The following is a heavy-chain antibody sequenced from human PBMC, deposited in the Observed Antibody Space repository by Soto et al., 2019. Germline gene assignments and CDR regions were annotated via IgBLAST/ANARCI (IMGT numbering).Heavy chain of an antibody. Sequence: QVQLVQSGADVKKPGSSVKVSCKASGATFSSSTFTWVRQAPGQGLEWMGRIIPMFGITNSAQKFQGRLGITADESTNTVFMDMSSLRSDDTAIYYGATAALTFGGILNAWGQGTLVTVSS. J-gene: IGHJ4*02. CDR1: GATFSSST. V-gene: IGHV1-69*02. CDR3: ATAALTFGGILNA. CDR2: IIPMFGIT. D-gene: IGHD3-16*01.